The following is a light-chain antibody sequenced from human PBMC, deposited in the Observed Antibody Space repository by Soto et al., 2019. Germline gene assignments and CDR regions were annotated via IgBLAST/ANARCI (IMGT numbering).Light chain of an antibody. CDR1: QSVSSN. J-gene: IGKJ1*01. CDR2: GAS. CDR3: QQYDNSRWT. V-gene: IGKV3-20*01. Sequence: EIVLTQSPATLSVSPGERAALSCLASQSVSSNLAWYQQKPGQAPRLLIYGASSRATGIPDRFSGSGSGTDFTLTISRLEPEDFAVYYCQQYDNSRWTFGQGTKV.